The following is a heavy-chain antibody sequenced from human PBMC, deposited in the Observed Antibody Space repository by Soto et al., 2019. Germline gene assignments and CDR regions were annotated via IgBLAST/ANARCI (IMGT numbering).Heavy chain of an antibody. Sequence: SETLSLTCAVYGGSFSGYYWSWIRQPPGKGLEWIGEINHSGSTNYNPSLKSRVTISVDTSKNQFSLKLSSVTAADTAVYYCARRRQNYYYYYMDVWGKGTTVTVSS. J-gene: IGHJ6*03. CDR1: GGSFSGYY. CDR2: INHSGST. V-gene: IGHV4-34*01. CDR3: ARRRQNYYYYYMDV.